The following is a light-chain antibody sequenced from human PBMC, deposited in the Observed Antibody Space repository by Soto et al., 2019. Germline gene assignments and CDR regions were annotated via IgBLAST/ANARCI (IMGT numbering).Light chain of an antibody. CDR2: GAA. V-gene: IGKV3-15*01. Sequence: EVAMAQTPVTLSVSPGERATLSCRSSQRVNIDLAWYQQKPGQAPRLLXYGAATRATGIPARFSGSGSGTEFTLTISSLQSEDFGVYYCQHYNNWPRTFGQGTTVDIK. CDR3: QHYNNWPRT. J-gene: IGKJ1*01. CDR1: QRVNID.